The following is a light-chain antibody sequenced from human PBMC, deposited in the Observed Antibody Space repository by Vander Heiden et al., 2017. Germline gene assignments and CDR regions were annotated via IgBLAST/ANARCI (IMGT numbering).Light chain of an antibody. V-gene: IGKV3-15*01. Sequence: VMPQSPAPLPVSPGEGATLTCRPSQVVRKKLARYQQKPGQHPRLLIYDTSTRAAGSPARFSGSGSYTEFSLTISSLRSEDFAVYYCQQYGNWPPVTFGGGTKVDVK. CDR3: QQYGNWPPVT. J-gene: IGKJ4*01. CDR2: DTS. CDR1: QVVRKK.